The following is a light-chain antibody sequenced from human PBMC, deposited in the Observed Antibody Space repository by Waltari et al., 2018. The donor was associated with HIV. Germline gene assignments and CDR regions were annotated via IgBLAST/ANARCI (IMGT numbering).Light chain of an antibody. CDR1: QSLLHTDGKTY. V-gene: IGKV2D-29*01. CDR2: EDS. CDR3: MQSLQVLGT. Sequence: ILMTQSPDALSVTPGQPASISCKSSQSLLHTDGKTYLYWYLKRPGQPPQLLIYEDSYGFYGVSERFSGRGSGTNFTLRISRVEPEDGGIYYCMQSLQVLGTFGQGTKLEI. J-gene: IGKJ2*01.